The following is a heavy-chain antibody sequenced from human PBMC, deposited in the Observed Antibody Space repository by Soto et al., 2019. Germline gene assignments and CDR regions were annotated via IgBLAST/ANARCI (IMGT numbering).Heavy chain of an antibody. CDR3: ATELNDMQAFDI. D-gene: IGHD1-1*01. J-gene: IGHJ3*02. CDR2: TWHDESNK. V-gene: IGHV3-33*08. Sequence: PGGSLRLSCAASGFTFSTYGMHWVRQAPGKGLEWVAMTWHDESNKFYADSVKDRFTISRDNSRNTLYLQMNSLRDEDSAVYYCATELNDMQAFDIWGQGTMVTVSS. CDR1: GFTFSTYG.